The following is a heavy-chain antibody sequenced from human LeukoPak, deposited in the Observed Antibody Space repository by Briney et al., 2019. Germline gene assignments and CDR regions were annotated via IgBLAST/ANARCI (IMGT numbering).Heavy chain of an antibody. Sequence: GGSLRLSCAASGFTFSSYSMNWVRQPPGKGLEWVSYISNSGKSIYYADSVKGRFTISRDNAKNSLDLQMSSLRDEDTAVYYCARDHDFALDYWGQGTLVTASS. J-gene: IGHJ4*02. CDR2: ISNSGKSI. V-gene: IGHV3-48*02. CDR1: GFTFSSYS. CDR3: ARDHDFALDY. D-gene: IGHD1-1*01.